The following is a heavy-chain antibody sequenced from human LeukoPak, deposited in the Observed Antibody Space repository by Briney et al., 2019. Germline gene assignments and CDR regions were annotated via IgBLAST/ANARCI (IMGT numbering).Heavy chain of an antibody. D-gene: IGHD1-26*01. V-gene: IGHV4-34*01. CDR2: INHSGST. CDR1: GGSFSGYY. Sequence: SETLSLTCAVYGGSFSGYYWSWIRQPPGKGLEWIGEINHSGSTNYNPSLKSRVTISVDTSKNQFSLKLSSVTAADTAVYYCASISESYWGGNYWGQGTLVTVSS. J-gene: IGHJ4*02. CDR3: ASISESYWGGNY.